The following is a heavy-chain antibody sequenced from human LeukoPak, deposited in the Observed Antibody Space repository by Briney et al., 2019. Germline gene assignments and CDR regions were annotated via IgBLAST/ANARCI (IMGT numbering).Heavy chain of an antibody. V-gene: IGHV1-2*02. CDR3: ARDLQGIAVAGTGY. J-gene: IGHJ4*02. CDR2: INPITGGT. Sequence: ASVKVSCKSSGYTFTGYFMHWVRQAPGQGLEWMGWINPITGGTNYAQKFQGRVTMTRHTSISTVYMEVSRLSPDDTAGYYCARDLQGIAVAGTGYWGQGTLVTVSS. CDR1: GYTFTGYF. D-gene: IGHD6-19*01.